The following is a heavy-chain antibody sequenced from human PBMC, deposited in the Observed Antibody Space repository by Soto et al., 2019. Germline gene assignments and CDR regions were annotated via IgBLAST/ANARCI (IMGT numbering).Heavy chain of an antibody. V-gene: IGHV2-26*01. J-gene: IGHJ6*02. Sequence: QVTLKESGPVLVKPTETLTLTCIVSGFSLSNARMGVSWIRQPPGKALEWLAHIFSNDEKSYSTSLKSRLTISKDTSKSQVVLTMTNMDPVDTATYYCARTHYDLYYYYGMDVWGQGTTVTVSS. CDR2: IFSNDEK. CDR1: GFSLSNARMG. D-gene: IGHD3-3*01. CDR3: ARTHYDLYYYYGMDV.